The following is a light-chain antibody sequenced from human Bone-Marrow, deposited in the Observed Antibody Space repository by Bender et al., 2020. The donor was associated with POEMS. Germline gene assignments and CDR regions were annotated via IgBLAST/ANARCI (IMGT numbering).Light chain of an antibody. CDR1: ALPKQY. J-gene: IGLJ3*02. CDR2: EDN. V-gene: IGLV3-1*01. Sequence: SYELTQTPSVSVSPGQTARITCSGDALPKQYAYWYQQKPGQAPVLGMSEDNIRPSGIPEGISGSNSGNTATLTISGTQATDEGDYYCQAWDGNTVVFGGGTKLTVL. CDR3: QAWDGNTVV.